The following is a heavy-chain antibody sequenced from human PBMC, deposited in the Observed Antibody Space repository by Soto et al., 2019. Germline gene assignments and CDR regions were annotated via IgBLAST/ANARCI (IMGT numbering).Heavy chain of an antibody. CDR2: IYYSGST. CDR3: AREAVLLHYMDV. J-gene: IGHJ6*03. Sequence: SETLSLTCTVSGGSISSYYRSWIRQPPGKGLEWIGYIYYSGSTNYNPSLKSRVTISVDTSKNQFSLKLSSVTAADTAVYYCAREAVLLHYMDVWGKGTTVTVSS. CDR1: GGSISSYY. D-gene: IGHD3-10*01. V-gene: IGHV4-59*01.